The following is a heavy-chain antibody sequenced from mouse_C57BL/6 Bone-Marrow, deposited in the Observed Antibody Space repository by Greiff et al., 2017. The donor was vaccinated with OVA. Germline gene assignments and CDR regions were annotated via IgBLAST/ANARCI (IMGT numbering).Heavy chain of an antibody. CDR3: ARFPIYYDYDVDAMDY. Sequence: QVQLQQPGAELVKPGASVKLSCKASGYTFTSYWMQWVKQRPGQGLEWIGEIDPSDSYTNYNQKFKGKATLTVDKSSSTAYMQLSSLTSEDSAVYYCARFPIYYDYDVDAMDYWGQGTSVTVSS. CDR2: IDPSDSYT. CDR1: GYTFTSYW. D-gene: IGHD2-4*01. J-gene: IGHJ4*01. V-gene: IGHV1-50*01.